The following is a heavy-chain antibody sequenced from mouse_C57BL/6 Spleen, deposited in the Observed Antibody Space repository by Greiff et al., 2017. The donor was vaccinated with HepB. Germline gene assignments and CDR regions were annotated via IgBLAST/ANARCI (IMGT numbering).Heavy chain of an antibody. Sequence: QVQLQQSGPELVKPGASVKISCKASGYAFSSSWMNWVKQRPGKGLEWIGRIYPGDGDTNYNGKFKGKATLTADKSSSTAYMQLSSLTSEDSAVYFCARDGYLAMDYWGQGTSVTVSS. J-gene: IGHJ4*01. CDR1: GYAFSSSW. D-gene: IGHD2-3*01. CDR2: IYPGDGDT. V-gene: IGHV1-82*01. CDR3: ARDGYLAMDY.